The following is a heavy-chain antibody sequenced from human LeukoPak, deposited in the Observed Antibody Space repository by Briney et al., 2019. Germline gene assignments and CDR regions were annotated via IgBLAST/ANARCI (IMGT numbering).Heavy chain of an antibody. V-gene: IGHV3-23*01. CDR3: AKAGGYYPYYFDC. CDR2: ISGSGGST. Sequence: PGGSLRLSCAASGFTFSNYAMSWVRQAPGKGLVWVSGISGSGGSTYYADSVKGRFTISRDNPKNTLYLQMNSLRAEDTAVYYCAKAGGYYPYYFDCWGQGTLVTVSS. CDR1: GFTFSNYA. D-gene: IGHD3-22*01. J-gene: IGHJ4*02.